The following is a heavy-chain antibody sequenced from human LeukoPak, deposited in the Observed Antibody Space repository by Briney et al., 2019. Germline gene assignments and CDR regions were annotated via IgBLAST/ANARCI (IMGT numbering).Heavy chain of an antibody. CDR2: IYTSESP. J-gene: IGHJ3*02. CDR3: AREIVAGLGVSFDI. CDR1: GGSISSYY. V-gene: IGHV4-4*07. D-gene: IGHD6-19*01. Sequence: SETLSLTCTVSGGSISSYYWSWIRQPAGKGLEWIGRIYTSESPTYNPSLKSRVAISVDTSKNQFSLKLSSVTAADTAVYYCAREIVAGLGVSFDIWGQGTMVTVSS.